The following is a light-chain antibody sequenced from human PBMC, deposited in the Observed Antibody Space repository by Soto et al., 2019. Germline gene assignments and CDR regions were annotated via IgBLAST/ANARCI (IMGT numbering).Light chain of an antibody. Sequence: QSALTQPASVSGSPGQSITISCTGTSSDVGGYNYVSWFQQHPGKAPKLIIYDVNNRPSGVSNRFSGSKSGTTASLTTSGLPAEDEAEYFCSSYAGANALVVFGGGTKLTVL. V-gene: IGLV2-14*01. CDR1: SSDVGGYNY. CDR3: SSYAGANALVV. J-gene: IGLJ2*01. CDR2: DVN.